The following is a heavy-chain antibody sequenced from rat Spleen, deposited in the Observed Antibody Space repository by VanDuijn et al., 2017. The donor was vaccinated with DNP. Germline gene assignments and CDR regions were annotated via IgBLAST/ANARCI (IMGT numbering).Heavy chain of an antibody. CDR2: IGSPAYAP. CDR3: ATHWLGTPFDY. CDR1: GFTFSAYY. D-gene: IGHD5-1*01. Sequence: EVQLVESGGGLVQPGRSLKLSCAASGFTFSAYYVAWVRQAPAKGLEWVAYIGSPAYAPYYGDSVKDRFTISRDNAKSTLYLQMNSLRSEDTATYCCATHWLGTPFDYWGQGVMVTVSS. J-gene: IGHJ2*01. V-gene: IGHV5-22*01.